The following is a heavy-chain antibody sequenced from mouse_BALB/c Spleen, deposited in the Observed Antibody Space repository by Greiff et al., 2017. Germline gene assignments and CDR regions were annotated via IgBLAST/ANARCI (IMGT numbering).Heavy chain of an antibody. CDR3: AKGYYDYDVDYAMDY. CDR1: GYSFTGYY. D-gene: IGHD2-4*01. J-gene: IGHJ4*01. V-gene: IGHV1-26*01. Sequence: EVKLMESGPDLVKPGASVKISCKATGYSFTGYYMPWVKQSHGKSLEWIGRVNPNNGGTSYNQKFKGKAILTVDKSSSTAYMELRSLTSEDSAVYYCAKGYYDYDVDYAMDYWGQGTSVTVSS. CDR2: VNPNNGGT.